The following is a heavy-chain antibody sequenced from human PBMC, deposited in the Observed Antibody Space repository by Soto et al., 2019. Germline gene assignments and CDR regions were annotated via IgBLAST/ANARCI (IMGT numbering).Heavy chain of an antibody. CDR2: ISAYNGNP. CDR1: GYTFTSYG. V-gene: IGHV1-18*01. CDR3: ARALDYYDSSGYYPYDY. Sequence: QVQLVQSGAEVKKPGASVKVSCKASGYTFTSYGISWGRQAPGQGLEWMGWISAYNGNPNYAQKRQGRVTMTTDASKSTAYVALRSLRSDDTAVYYCARALDYYDSSGYYPYDYWGKGTLVTVSS. J-gene: IGHJ4*02. D-gene: IGHD3-22*01.